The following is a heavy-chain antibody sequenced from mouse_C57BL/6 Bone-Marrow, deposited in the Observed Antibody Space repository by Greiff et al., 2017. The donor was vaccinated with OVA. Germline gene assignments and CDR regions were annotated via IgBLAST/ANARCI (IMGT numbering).Heavy chain of an antibody. V-gene: IGHV7-1*01. CDR2: SRNKANDYTT. CDR3: ARDAYGSWFAY. J-gene: IGHJ3*01. D-gene: IGHD2-2*01. CDR1: GFTFSDFY. Sequence: EVKLMESGGGLVQSGRSLRLSCATSGFTFSDFYMEWVRQAPGKGLEWIAASRNKANDYTTEYSASVKGRFIVSRDTSQSILYLQMNALRAEDTAIYYCARDAYGSWFAYWGKGTLVTVSA.